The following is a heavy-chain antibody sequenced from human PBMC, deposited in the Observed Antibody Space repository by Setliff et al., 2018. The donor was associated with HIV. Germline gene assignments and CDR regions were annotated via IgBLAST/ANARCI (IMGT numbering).Heavy chain of an antibody. CDR1: GGSFSGYY. D-gene: IGHD6-13*01. CDR2: INHSGST. Sequence: ASETLSLTCAVYGGSFSGYYWSWIRQSPGEGLEWIGEINHSGSTNYNPSLKSRVTILGDTSKNQFSLKLSSVTAEDTGVYYCATQTGFYNSHWYDYWGQGTRVTVSS. J-gene: IGHJ4*02. CDR3: ATQTGFYNSHWYDY. V-gene: IGHV4-34*01.